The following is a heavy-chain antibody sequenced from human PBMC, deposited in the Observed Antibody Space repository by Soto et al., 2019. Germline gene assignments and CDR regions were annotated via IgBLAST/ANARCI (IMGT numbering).Heavy chain of an antibody. Sequence: PAETLLVTSSVSGGLMSQSFWRWIRQSPGKELEWIGYIYYLGSTNYNPSLKSRVTLSVDTSKRQFSLRLTSVTAADTAVYYCARDGYDGSGSPYPADWGPGTQVTVS. J-gene: IGHJ4*02. CDR1: GGLMSQSF. CDR2: IYYLGST. CDR3: ARDGYDGSGSPYPAD. V-gene: IGHV4-59*01. D-gene: IGHD3-10*01.